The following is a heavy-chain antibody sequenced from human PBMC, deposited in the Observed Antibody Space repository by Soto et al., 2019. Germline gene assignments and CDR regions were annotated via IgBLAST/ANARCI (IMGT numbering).Heavy chain of an antibody. V-gene: IGHV3-73*01. Sequence: GGSLRLSCAASGFTFSGSAMNWVRQAPGKGLEWVGRIRSKANSYAKAYAASVKGRCTISRDDSKNTAYLQMNSLKAGDTAVNYCTRTGGLGAARAFDIWGQGTMVTVSS. D-gene: IGHD2-15*01. J-gene: IGHJ3*02. CDR1: GFTFSGSA. CDR3: TRTGGLGAARAFDI. CDR2: IRSKANSYAK.